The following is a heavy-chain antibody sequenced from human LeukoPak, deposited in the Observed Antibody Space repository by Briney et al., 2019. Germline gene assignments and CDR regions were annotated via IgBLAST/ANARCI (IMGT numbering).Heavy chain of an antibody. CDR3: ARVSRYYDSSGYYLAHFDY. Sequence: GGSLRLSCAASGFTFSSYSMNWVRQAPGKGLEWVSSISSSSSYIYYADAVKGRFTISRDNAKNSLYLQMNSLRAEDTAVHYCARVSRYYDSSGYYLAHFDYWGQGTLVTVSS. V-gene: IGHV3-21*01. J-gene: IGHJ4*02. CDR1: GFTFSSYS. CDR2: ISSSSSYI. D-gene: IGHD3-22*01.